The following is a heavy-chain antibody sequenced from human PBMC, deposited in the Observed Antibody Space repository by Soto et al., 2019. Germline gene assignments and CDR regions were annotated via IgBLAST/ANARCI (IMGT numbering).Heavy chain of an antibody. CDR3: ARQSFSLLWFGELLSRNNWFDP. CDR1: GGSISSYY. Sequence: SETLSLTCTVSGGSISSYYWSWIRQPPGKGLEWIGYIYYSGSTNYNPSLKSRVTISVDTSKNQFSLKLSSVTAADTAVYYCARQSFSLLWFGELLSRNNWFDPWGQGTLVTVS. D-gene: IGHD3-10*01. CDR2: IYYSGST. J-gene: IGHJ5*02. V-gene: IGHV4-59*08.